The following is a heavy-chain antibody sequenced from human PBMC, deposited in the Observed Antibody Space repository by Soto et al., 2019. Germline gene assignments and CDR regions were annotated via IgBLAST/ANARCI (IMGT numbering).Heavy chain of an antibody. CDR1: GFPFSSYN. CDR3: SKVKRSDYGDYEDYYYYMDV. Sequence: LSCAASGFPFSSYNMNWVRQAPGKGLEWVSYISGSGDTMYYADSVKGRFTISRDNAKNTLYLQMNSLRAEDTAVYYCSKVKRSDYGDYEDYYYYMDVWGKGTTVTVSS. V-gene: IGHV3-48*01. J-gene: IGHJ6*03. D-gene: IGHD4-17*01. CDR2: ISGSGDTM.